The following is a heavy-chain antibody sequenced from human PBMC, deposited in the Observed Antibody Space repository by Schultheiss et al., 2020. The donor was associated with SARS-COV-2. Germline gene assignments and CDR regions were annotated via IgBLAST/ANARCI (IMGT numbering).Heavy chain of an antibody. CDR3: ARGWFPEATSFAFDS. Sequence: SETLSLTCAVYGGSFSGYYWSWIRQPPGKGLEWIGYIYYSGYTYYNPSLKSRVTISVDTSKNQFSLKLTSVTAADTAIYYCARGWFPEATSFAFDSWGRGTLVTVSS. V-gene: IGHV4-59*12. J-gene: IGHJ4*02. CDR1: GGSFSGYY. CDR2: IYYSGYT. D-gene: IGHD1-26*01.